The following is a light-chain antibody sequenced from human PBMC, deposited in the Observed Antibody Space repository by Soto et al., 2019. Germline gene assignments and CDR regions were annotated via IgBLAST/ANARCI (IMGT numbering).Light chain of an antibody. CDR1: SSDVGGYDY. CDR2: EVS. Sequence: TQPPSASGSPGQSVTISCTRTSSDVGGYDYVSWYKQHPGKAPKLMIYEVSKRPSGVPDRFSGSKSGNTAALTVSGLQAEDEADYYCSSYVGTNSYVFGTGTKVTVL. J-gene: IGLJ1*01. V-gene: IGLV2-8*01. CDR3: SSYVGTNSYV.